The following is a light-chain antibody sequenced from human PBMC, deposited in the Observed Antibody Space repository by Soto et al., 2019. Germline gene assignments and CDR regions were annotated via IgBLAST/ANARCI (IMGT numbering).Light chain of an antibody. V-gene: IGKV3-20*01. J-gene: IGKJ3*01. CDR3: QQYGGSPFT. CDR1: QRVSVNS. CDR2: AAS. Sequence: EIVLTQSPGTLSLSPGERATLFCRASQRVSVNSLAWYQQKGGQAPRLLIYAASTRATGVPDRFSGTGSGTDFALTISRLETDDSAVYYCQQYGGSPFTFGPGTKVDIK.